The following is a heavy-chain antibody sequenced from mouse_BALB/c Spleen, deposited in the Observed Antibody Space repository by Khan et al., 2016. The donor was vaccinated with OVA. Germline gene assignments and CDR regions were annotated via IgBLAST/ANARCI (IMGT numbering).Heavy chain of an antibody. CDR3: ARSCGGDFDY. J-gene: IGHJ2*01. CDR1: GYSITSDYA. CDR2: ISYSGNT. V-gene: IGHV3-2*02. Sequence: EVQLQESGPGLVKPSQSLSLTCTVTGYSITSDYAWNWIRQFPGNKLEWLGFISYSGNTNYNPSLKSRISITRDTSKNQFFLQLNSVTTEDTATYYCARSCGGDFDYWGEGTTRTVSS.